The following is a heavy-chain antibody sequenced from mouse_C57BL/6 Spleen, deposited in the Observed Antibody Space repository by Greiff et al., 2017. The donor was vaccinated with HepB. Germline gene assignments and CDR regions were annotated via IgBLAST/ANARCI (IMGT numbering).Heavy chain of an antibody. D-gene: IGHD2-4*01. J-gene: IGHJ4*01. Sequence: QVHVKQPGAELVKPGASVKLSCKASGYTFTSYWMHWVKQRPGQGLEWIGMIHPNSGSTNYNEKFKSKATLTVDKSSSTAYMQLSSLTSEDSAVYYCARVDYGRYYAMDYWGQGTSVTVSS. CDR2: IHPNSGST. CDR1: GYTFTSYW. V-gene: IGHV1-64*01. CDR3: ARVDYGRYYAMDY.